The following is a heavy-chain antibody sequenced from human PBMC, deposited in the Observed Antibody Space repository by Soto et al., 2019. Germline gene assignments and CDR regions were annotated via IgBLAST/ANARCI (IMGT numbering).Heavy chain of an antibody. CDR2: ISYDGSNK. V-gene: IGHV3-30*18. CDR3: AKDYSHYYGPPDV. D-gene: IGHD3-10*01. Sequence: GGSLRLSCAASGFTFSSYGMHWVRQAPGKGLEWVAVISYDGSNKYYADSVKGRFTISRDNSKNTLYLQMNSLRAEDTAVYYCAKDYSHYYGPPDVWGKGTTVTVSS. CDR1: GFTFSSYG. J-gene: IGHJ6*04.